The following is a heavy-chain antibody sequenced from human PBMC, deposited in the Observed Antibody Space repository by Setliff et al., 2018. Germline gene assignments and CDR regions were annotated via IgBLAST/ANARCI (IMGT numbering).Heavy chain of an antibody. Sequence: PGGSLRLSCTAPGFTFGHYNMSWVRQAPGKGLVWVSFINNDGSNTNYADSVKGRFTVFRDNSKNTLYLQMNSLRADDTAMYYCARDLFRNSGGLYCWGQGTLVTVSS. CDR2: INNDGSNT. D-gene: IGHD1-7*01. J-gene: IGHJ4*02. CDR1: GFTFGHYN. CDR3: ARDLFRNSGGLYC. V-gene: IGHV3-74*01.